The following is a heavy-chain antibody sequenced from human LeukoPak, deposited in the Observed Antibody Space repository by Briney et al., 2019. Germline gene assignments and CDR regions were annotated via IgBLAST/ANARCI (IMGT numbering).Heavy chain of an antibody. CDR1: GGSISSSSYY. D-gene: IGHD3-3*01. J-gene: IGHJ4*02. V-gene: IGHV4-61*05. Sequence: SETLSLTCTVSGGSISSSSYYWGWIRQPPGKGLEWIGYIYYSGSTNYNPSLKSRVTISVDTSKNQFSLKLSSVTAADTAVYYCARHGGGKRPYYFDYWGQGTLVTVSS. CDR3: ARHGGGKRPYYFDY. CDR2: IYYSGST.